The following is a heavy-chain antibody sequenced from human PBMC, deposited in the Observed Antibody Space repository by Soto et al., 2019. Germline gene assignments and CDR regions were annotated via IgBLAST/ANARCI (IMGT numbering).Heavy chain of an antibody. J-gene: IGHJ4*02. Sequence: QVQLVQSGAEVKKPGASVTVSCKASGYTFTNFGINWVRQAPGQGLEWMGWISAYYGNTNYAQKLQGRVTMSTDTATNPVYMELTRRRADDTAVYYCARGKCGDTTCYDHLGYFDFWGQGALVTVSS. CDR3: ARGKCGDTTCYDHLGYFDF. V-gene: IGHV1-18*01. D-gene: IGHD2-2*01. CDR2: ISAYYGNT. CDR1: GYTFTNFG.